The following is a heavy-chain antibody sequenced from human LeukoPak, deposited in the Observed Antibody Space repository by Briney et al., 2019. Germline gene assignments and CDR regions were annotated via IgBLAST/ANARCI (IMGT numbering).Heavy chain of an antibody. CDR2: IHYSGST. J-gene: IGHJ4*02. D-gene: IGHD1-14*01. V-gene: IGHV4-59*11. CDR1: GASISSHY. Sequence: SETLSLTCSVSGASISSHYWSWIRQPPGKGLEWIGYIHYSGSTNCNPSLKSRVTISLDTSKNQFSLKLTSVTAADTAVYYCSRAGTGFNILGAYWGQGTLVTVSS. CDR3: SRAGTGFNILGAY.